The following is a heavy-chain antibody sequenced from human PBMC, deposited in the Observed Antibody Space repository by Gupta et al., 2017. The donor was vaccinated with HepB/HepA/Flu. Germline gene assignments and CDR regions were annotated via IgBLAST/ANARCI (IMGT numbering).Heavy chain of an antibody. V-gene: IGHV3-48*02. Sequence: EVQLVESGGGLVQPGGSLRLSCAAPGFTFSSYSMNWVRQAPGKGLEWVSYISSSSSTIYYADSVKGRFTISRENAKNTLYLQMNSLRDEDTAVYYCARERGYCSSTSCLRYYYYMDVWGKGTTVTVSS. CDR2: ISSSSSTI. D-gene: IGHD2-2*01. CDR3: ARERGYCSSTSCLRYYYYMDV. CDR1: GFTFSSYS. J-gene: IGHJ6*03.